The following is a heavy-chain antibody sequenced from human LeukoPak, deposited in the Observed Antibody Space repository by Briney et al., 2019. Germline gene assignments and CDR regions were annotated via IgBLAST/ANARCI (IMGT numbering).Heavy chain of an antibody. V-gene: IGHV3-21*01. CDR1: GFTFSSYS. Sequence: GGSLRLSCAASGFTFSSYSMNWVRQAPGKGLEWVSSISSSSSYIYYADSVKGRFTISRDNAKNSLYLQMNSLRAEDTAVYYCTSSRIAVAGPPWYWGQGTLVTVSS. J-gene: IGHJ4*02. D-gene: IGHD6-19*01. CDR3: TSSRIAVAGPPWY. CDR2: ISSSSSYI.